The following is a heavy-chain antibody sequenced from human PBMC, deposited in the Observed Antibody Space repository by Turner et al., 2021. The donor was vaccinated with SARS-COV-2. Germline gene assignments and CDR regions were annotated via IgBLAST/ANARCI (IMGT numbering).Heavy chain of an antibody. V-gene: IGHV3-30*04. Sequence: QVELVESGGGVVQPGRSLRLSCAASEFIFSDFSMHWVRQAPGKGLEWVSAISPAGKKAYYADYVNGRFTISRDNSKNTVYLQMNSLRAEDTAVYYCARRDDAFDIWGQGTMLTVSS. CDR1: EFIFSDFS. CDR3: ARRDDAFDI. CDR2: ISPAGKKA. J-gene: IGHJ3*02.